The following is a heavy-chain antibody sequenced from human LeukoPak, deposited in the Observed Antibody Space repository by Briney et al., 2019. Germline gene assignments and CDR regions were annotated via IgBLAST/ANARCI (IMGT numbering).Heavy chain of an antibody. CDR1: GFTFSSYA. D-gene: IGHD4-17*01. CDR2: ISGSGGST. V-gene: IGHV3-23*01. J-gene: IGHJ6*02. Sequence: PGGSLRLSCAASGFTFSSYAMSWVRQAPGKGLEWVSAISGSGGSTYYADSVKGRFTISRDNSKNTPYLQMNSLRAEDTAVYYCAKELAVTTSLSYYGMDVWGQGTTVTVSS. CDR3: AKELAVTTSLSYYGMDV.